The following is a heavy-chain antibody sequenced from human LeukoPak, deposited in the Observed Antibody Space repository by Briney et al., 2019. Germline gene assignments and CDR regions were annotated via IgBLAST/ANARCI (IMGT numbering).Heavy chain of an antibody. D-gene: IGHD2-15*01. CDR1: GYTFTGYY. CDR2: INPNSGGT. CDR3: ARDLGYCSGGSCY. Sequence: GASVKVSCKASGYTFTGYYMHWVRQAPGQGLEWMGRINPNSGGTNYAQKFQGRVTMTRDTSISTAYMELSRLRSDDTAVYYCARDLGYCSGGSCYWGQGTLVTISS. J-gene: IGHJ4*02. V-gene: IGHV1-2*06.